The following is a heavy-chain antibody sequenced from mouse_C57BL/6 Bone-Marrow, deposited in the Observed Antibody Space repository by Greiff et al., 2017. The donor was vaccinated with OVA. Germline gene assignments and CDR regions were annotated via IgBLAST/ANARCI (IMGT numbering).Heavy chain of an antibody. CDR1: GYTFTDYY. CDR2: IFPGSGST. CDR3: AREDYYGRSEGWFAD. Sequence: QVQLQQSGPELVKPGASVKISCKASGYTFTDYYINWVQQRPGQGLEWIGGIFPGSGSTYYNEKFKGQATLTVDNASRTAYMLLSRLTSEDSAVDICAREDYYGRSEGWFADWGQGTLVTVSA. D-gene: IGHD1-1*01. V-gene: IGHV1-75*01. J-gene: IGHJ3*01.